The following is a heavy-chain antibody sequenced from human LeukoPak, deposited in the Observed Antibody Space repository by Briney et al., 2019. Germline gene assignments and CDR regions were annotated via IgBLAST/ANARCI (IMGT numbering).Heavy chain of an antibody. V-gene: IGHV1-8*01. J-gene: IGHJ6*03. D-gene: IGHD6-13*01. CDR1: GYTFTSYD. CDR3: ARKSQQLVLYYYYYYVDV. Sequence: GASVKVSCKASGYTFTSYDINWVRQATGQGLEWMGWMNPNSGNTGYAQKFQGRVTMTRNTSISTAYMELSSLRSEDTAVYYCARKSQQLVLYYYYYYVDVWGKGTTVTVSS. CDR2: MNPNSGNT.